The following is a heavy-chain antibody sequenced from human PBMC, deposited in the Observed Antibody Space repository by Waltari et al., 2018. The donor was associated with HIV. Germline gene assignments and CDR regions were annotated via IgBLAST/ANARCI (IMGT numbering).Heavy chain of an antibody. CDR1: GGSITSSNW. CDR3: AGSRSSGSSVYYGMDV. CDR2: IYHSGST. Sequence: QVQLQESGPGLVKPSGTLSLTCAVSGGSITSSNWWSWVRQPRGKGLEWIGEIYHSGSTNYNPSRKSRVTISLDKSKNQFSLKLSAVTAADTALYYCAGSRSSGSSVYYGMDVWGQGTTVTVSS. D-gene: IGHD3-22*01. V-gene: IGHV4-4*02. J-gene: IGHJ6*02.